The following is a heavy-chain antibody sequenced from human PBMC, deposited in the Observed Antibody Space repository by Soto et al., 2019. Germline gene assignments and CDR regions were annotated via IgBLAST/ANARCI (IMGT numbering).Heavy chain of an antibody. CDR2: IYYSGST. J-gene: IGHJ6*02. D-gene: IGHD6-19*01. V-gene: IGHV4-39*01. Sequence: QLQLQESGPGLVKPSETLSLTCTVSGGSISSSSYYWGWIRQPPGKGLEWIGSIYYSGSTYYNPSLKSRVTISVDTSKNQFSLKLSSVTAADTAVYYCARLVIAVAGYYYGMDVWGQGTTVTVSS. CDR1: GGSISSSSYY. CDR3: ARLVIAVAGYYYGMDV.